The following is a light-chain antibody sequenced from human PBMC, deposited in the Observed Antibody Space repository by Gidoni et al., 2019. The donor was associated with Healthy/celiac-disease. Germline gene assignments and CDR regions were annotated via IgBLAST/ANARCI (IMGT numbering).Light chain of an antibody. Sequence: EIVMTQSPATLSVSPGERATLSCRASQSVNSNLAWYQPGASTRATGLPVRFSGSGSGTEFTLTISSLQSEDFAVYYCQQYNNWPTFGQGTKVEIK. V-gene: IGKV3-15*01. CDR2: GAS. CDR3: QQYNNWPT. J-gene: IGKJ1*01. CDR1: QSVNSN.